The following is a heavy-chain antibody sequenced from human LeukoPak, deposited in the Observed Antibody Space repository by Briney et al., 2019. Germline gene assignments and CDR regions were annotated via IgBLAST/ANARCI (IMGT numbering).Heavy chain of an antibody. D-gene: IGHD2-2*02. CDR2: IYTSGST. CDR1: GGSISSYY. J-gene: IGHJ6*02. V-gene: IGHV4-4*07. CDR3: ARDEDIVVVPAAISGMYYYYGMDV. Sequence: SETLSLTCTVSGGSISSYYWSWIRQPAGKGLEWIGRIYTSGSTNYNPSLKSRVTMSVDTSKNQFSLKLSSVTAADTAVYYCARDEDIVVVPAAISGMYYYYGMDVWGQGTTVTVSS.